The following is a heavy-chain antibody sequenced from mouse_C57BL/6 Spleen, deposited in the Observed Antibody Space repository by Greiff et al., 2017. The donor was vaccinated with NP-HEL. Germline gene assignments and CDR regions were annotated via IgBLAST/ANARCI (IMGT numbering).Heavy chain of an antibody. CDR1: GFTFSDYY. Sequence: DVMLVESGGGLVQPGGSLKLSCAASGFTFSDYYMYWVRQTPEKRLEWVAYISNGGGSTYYPDTVKGRFTISRDNAKNTLYLQMSRLKSEDTAMYYCARQGDGNYPDYWGQGTTLTVSS. CDR3: ARQGDGNYPDY. J-gene: IGHJ2*01. V-gene: IGHV5-12*01. CDR2: ISNGGGST. D-gene: IGHD2-1*01.